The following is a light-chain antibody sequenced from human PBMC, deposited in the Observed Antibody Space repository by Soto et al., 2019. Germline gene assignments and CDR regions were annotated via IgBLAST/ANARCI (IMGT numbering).Light chain of an antibody. V-gene: IGKV3-11*01. CDR3: QQRTNWLT. CDR2: DAS. J-gene: IGKJ3*01. Sequence: EIVLTQSPATLSLSPGERVTLSCRASQSVSTYLAWYQQKPGQAPRLLIYDASDRAPGIPARFSGSGSGTDFTLTISRPEPEDSAVYYCQQRTNWLTFGPGTKVDIK. CDR1: QSVSTY.